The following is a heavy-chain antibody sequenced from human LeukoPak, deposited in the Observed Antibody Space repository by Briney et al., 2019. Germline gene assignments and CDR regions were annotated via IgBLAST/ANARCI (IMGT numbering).Heavy chain of an antibody. CDR2: INPNSGGT. CDR1: GYTFTGYY. CDR3: ARGGSGSYFSWLAP. J-gene: IGHJ5*02. Sequence: ASVKVSCKASGYTFTGYYIHWVRQAPGQGLECMGWINPNSGGTNYAQKFQGRVTMTRDTSLSTGYMERSRLRSHDTAVYYCARGGSGSYFSWLAPWGQGTLVTISS. V-gene: IGHV1-2*02. D-gene: IGHD3-10*01.